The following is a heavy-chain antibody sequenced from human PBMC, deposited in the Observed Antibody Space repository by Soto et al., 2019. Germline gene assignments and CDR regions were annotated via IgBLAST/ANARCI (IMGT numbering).Heavy chain of an antibody. J-gene: IGHJ5*02. CDR2: IYHSGST. CDR1: GGSINSGGYS. V-gene: IGHV4-30-2*01. CDR3: ARIPSP. Sequence: LSLTCAVSGGSINSGGYSWSWIRQPPGKGLEWIGYIYHSGSTYYNPSLKSRVTISVDRSKNQFSLKLSSVTAADTAVYYCARIPSPWGQGTLVTVSS. D-gene: IGHD2-21*01.